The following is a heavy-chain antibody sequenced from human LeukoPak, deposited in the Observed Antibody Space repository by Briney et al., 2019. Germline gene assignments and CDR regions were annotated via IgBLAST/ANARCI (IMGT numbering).Heavy chain of an antibody. D-gene: IGHD5-12*01. CDR3: ARDRGDGYDYFWDY. V-gene: IGHV4-59*01. J-gene: IGHJ4*02. CDR2: IYYTGST. Sequence: SETLPLTCTVSGGSISSYYWNWIRQPPGKGLEWIGYIYYTGSTNYNPSLKSRVTISVDTSKNQFSLKLSSVTAADTAVYYCARDRGDGYDYFWDYWGQGTLVTVSS. CDR1: GGSISSYY.